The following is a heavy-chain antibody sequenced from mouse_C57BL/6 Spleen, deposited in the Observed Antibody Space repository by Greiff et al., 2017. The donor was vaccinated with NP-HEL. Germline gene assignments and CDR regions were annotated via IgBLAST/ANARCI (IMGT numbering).Heavy chain of an antibody. CDR1: GFTFSSYA. J-gene: IGHJ3*01. CDR3: TRDTPFMGFAY. CDR2: ISSGGDYI. Sequence: EVKLMESGEGLVKPGGSLKLSCAASGFTFSSYAMSWVRQTPEKRLEWVAYISSGGDYIYYADTVKGQFTISRDNARNTLYLQMSSLKSEDTAMYYCTRDTPFMGFAYWGQGTLVTVSA. D-gene: IGHD1-1*01. V-gene: IGHV5-9-1*02.